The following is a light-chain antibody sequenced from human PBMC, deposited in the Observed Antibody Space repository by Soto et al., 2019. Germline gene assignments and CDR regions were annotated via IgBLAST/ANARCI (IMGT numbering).Light chain of an antibody. V-gene: IGKV3D-20*01. CDR3: QQYGSSLPLT. Sequence: EIVLTQSPATLSLSPAERATLSCGASQSVSSSYLAWYQQKPGLAPRLLIYDASSRATGIADRFSGSGSGTDFPLTISRLEPEDFAVYYCQQYGSSLPLTFGGGTQVEIK. CDR1: QSVSSSY. CDR2: DAS. J-gene: IGKJ4*01.